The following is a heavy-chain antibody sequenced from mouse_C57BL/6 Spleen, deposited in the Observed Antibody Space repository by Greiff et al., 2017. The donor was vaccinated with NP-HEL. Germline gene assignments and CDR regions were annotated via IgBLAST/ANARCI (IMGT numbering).Heavy chain of an antibody. V-gene: IGHV1-42*01. D-gene: IGHD5-2*01. Sequence: EVQLQQSGPELVKPGASVKISCKASGYSFTGYYMNWVKQSPEKSLEWIGEINPSTGGTTYNQKFKAKATLTVDKSSSTAYMQLKSLTSEDSAVYDCARAEYDYWGQVTTLTVSS. CDR2: INPSTGGT. J-gene: IGHJ2*01. CDR3: ARAEYDY. CDR1: GYSFTGYY.